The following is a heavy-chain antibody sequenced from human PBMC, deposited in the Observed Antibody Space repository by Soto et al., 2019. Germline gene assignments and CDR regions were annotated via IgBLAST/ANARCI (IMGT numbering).Heavy chain of an antibody. J-gene: IGHJ4*02. V-gene: IGHV3-30*18. D-gene: IGHD6-19*01. CDR2: ISYDGSNK. CDR1: GFTFSSYG. Sequence: GGSLRLSCAASGFTFSSYGMHWVRQAPGKGLEWVAIISYDGSNKYYADSVKGRFTISRDNSKNTLYLQMNSLRAEDTAVYYCANKAVAGSFDYWGQGTLVTVSS. CDR3: ANKAVAGSFDY.